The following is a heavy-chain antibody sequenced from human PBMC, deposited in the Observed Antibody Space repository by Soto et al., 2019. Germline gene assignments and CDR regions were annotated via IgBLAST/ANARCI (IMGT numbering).Heavy chain of an antibody. D-gene: IGHD3-16*01. CDR1: GYTFTSYA. V-gene: IGHV1-3*05. Sequence: QVQLVQSGAEEKKPGASVKVSCKASGYTFTSYAMHWVRQAPGPRLEWMGWINAGNGNTKYSQKFQGRVTITRDTSASTAYMELSSLRSEDTAVYYCARAVGGPTSNLDYWGQGTLVTVSS. J-gene: IGHJ4*02. CDR3: ARAVGGPTSNLDY. CDR2: INAGNGNT.